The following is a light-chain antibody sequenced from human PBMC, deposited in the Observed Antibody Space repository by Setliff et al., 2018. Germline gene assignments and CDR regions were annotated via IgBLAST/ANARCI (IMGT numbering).Light chain of an antibody. CDR3: CSYTISSTRV. CDR1: SSDVGGYNY. J-gene: IGLJ1*01. V-gene: IGLV2-14*01. Sequence: QSVLTQPASVSGSPGQSITISCTGTSSDVGGYNYVSWYQQHPGKAPKLMIYDVSNRPSGVSNRFSGSKSGNTASLTISGLQAEDEADYHCCSYTISSTRVFGTGTKVTVL. CDR2: DVS.